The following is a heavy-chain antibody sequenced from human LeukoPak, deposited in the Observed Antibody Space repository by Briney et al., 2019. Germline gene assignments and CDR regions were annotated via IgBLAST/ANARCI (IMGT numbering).Heavy chain of an antibody. CDR1: GYSISSGYY. V-gene: IGHV4-38-2*02. Sequence: SETRSLTCAVSGYSISSGYYWGWIRQPPGKALEWIGSIYHSGSTYYNPSLKSRVTISVDTSKNQISLKLSSVTAADTAVYYCAREGSSWYYAFDIWGQGTMVTVSS. D-gene: IGHD6-13*01. J-gene: IGHJ3*02. CDR3: AREGSSWYYAFDI. CDR2: IYHSGST.